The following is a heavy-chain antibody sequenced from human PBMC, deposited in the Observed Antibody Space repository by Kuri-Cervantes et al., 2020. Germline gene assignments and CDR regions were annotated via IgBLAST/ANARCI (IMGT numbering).Heavy chain of an antibody. CDR2: ISWNSGRI. J-gene: IGHJ3*02. CDR1: GFTFDDYA. CDR3: AKDGPSTYYYGSGDAFDI. Sequence: SLKISCAATGFTFDDYAMHWVRQAPGKGLEWVSTISWNSGRIGYADSVKDRFTISRDNAKNSLYLQMNSLRAEDTALYYCAKDGPSTYYYGSGDAFDIWGQGTMVTVSS. V-gene: IGHV3-9*01. D-gene: IGHD3-10*01.